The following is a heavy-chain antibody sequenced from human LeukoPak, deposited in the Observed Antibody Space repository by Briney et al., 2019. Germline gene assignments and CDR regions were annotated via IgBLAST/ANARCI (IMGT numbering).Heavy chain of an antibody. J-gene: IGHJ4*02. V-gene: IGHV3-15*01. Sequence: GGSLRLSCAASGFTFNNAWMSWVRQAPGKGLEWVGSIKSKTDGGTTDYAAPVKGRFTISRDDSKNTLYLRMNSLKIEDTAVYYCTTDQYSGTMTFDYWGQGALVTVSS. CDR2: IKSKTDGGTT. CDR1: GFTFNNAW. CDR3: TTDQYSGTMTFDY. D-gene: IGHD2-2*01.